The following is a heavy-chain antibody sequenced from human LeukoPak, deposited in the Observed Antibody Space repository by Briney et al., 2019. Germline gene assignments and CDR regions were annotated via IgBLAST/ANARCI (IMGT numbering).Heavy chain of an antibody. D-gene: IGHD4-17*01. V-gene: IGHV4-39*01. CDR3: ARHGDGDLYYYYYMDV. Sequence: PSETLSLTCTVSGGSISSSSYYWGWIRQPPGKGLEWIGSIYYSGSTYYNPSLKSRVTISVDTSKNQFSLKLSSVTAADTAVYYCARHGDGDLYYYYYMDVWGKGTTVTISS. CDR1: GGSISSSSYY. J-gene: IGHJ6*03. CDR2: IYYSGST.